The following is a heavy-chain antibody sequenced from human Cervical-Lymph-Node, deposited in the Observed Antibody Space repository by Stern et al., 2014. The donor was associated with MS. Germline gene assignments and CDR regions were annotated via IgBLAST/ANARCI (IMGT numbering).Heavy chain of an antibody. CDR1: GVSVTSSSYY. J-gene: IGHJ4*02. V-gene: IGHV4-61*03. CDR2: VHYSGKT. D-gene: IGHD1-20*01. Sequence: QLQLQESGPGLLKPSETLSLTCSVSGVSVTSSSYYWSWVRQSPGKGLEWIGHVHYSGKTSYNPSLKSRVNISVDTSKNHFSLRLDSVTAADTAVYHCVRDGLTGSDYWGQGTLVAVSS. CDR3: VRDGLTGSDY.